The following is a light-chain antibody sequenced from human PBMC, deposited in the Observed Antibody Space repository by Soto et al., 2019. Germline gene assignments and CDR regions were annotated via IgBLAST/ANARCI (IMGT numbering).Light chain of an antibody. J-gene: IGKJ3*01. CDR2: GAS. CDR3: QQYATSARLT. Sequence: EIVLTQSPGTLSWSLGARATLSCRASQSVSQYLAWYQQKPGQAPRLLIYGASSRANGIPDRFSGSGSGTDFTLTINGLEPEDFAVYYCQQYATSARLTFGPGTNVDI. V-gene: IGKV3-20*01. CDR1: QSVSQY.